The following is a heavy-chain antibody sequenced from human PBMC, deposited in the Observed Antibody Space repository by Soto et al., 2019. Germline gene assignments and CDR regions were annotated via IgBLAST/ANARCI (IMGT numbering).Heavy chain of an antibody. CDR1: GGTFSSYV. CDR3: ARNLGWELDYLDY. V-gene: IGHV1-69*01. CDR2: IIPAFHTP. J-gene: IGHJ4*01. Sequence: QVQLVQSGAEVRKPGSSVKVSCKASGGTFSSYVISWVRQAPGQGLEWMGGIIPAFHTPTYAQRFQGRVTITADGSTNTAYMELSSLTSEDTAVYYCARNLGWELDYLDYWGHGTLVTVSS. D-gene: IGHD1-26*01.